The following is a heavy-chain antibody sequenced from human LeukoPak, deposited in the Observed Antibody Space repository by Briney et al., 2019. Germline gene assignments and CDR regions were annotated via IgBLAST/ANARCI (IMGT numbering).Heavy chain of an antibody. Sequence: GGSLRLSCAASGFTFSSYWMHWVRQAPGKGLVWVSRINSDGSSTSYADSVKGRFTTSRDNAKNTLYLQMNSLRAEDTAVYYCARGALEYSSSWYNWFDPWGQGTLVTVSS. J-gene: IGHJ5*02. CDR3: ARGALEYSSSWYNWFDP. V-gene: IGHV3-74*01. CDR2: INSDGSST. D-gene: IGHD6-13*01. CDR1: GFTFSSYW.